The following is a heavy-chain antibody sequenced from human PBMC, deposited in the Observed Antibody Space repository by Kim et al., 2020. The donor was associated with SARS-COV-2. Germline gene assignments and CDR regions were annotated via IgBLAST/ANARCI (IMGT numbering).Heavy chain of an antibody. D-gene: IGHD2-2*01. CDR1: GGSISSSSYY. J-gene: IGHJ3*02. CDR2: IYYSGST. Sequence: SETLSLTCTVSGGSISSSSYYWGWIRQPPGKGLEWIGSIYYSGSTYYNPSLKSRVTISVDTSKNQFSLKLSSVTAADTAVYYCARHQDQLPGPPDAFDIWGQGTMVTVSS. V-gene: IGHV4-39*01. CDR3: ARHQDQLPGPPDAFDI.